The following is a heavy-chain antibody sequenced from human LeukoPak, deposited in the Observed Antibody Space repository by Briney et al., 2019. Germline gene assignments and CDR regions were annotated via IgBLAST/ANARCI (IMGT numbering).Heavy chain of an antibody. J-gene: IGHJ1*01. CDR1: GYTFTGYY. Sequence: ASVKVSCKASGYTFTGYYMHWVRQAPGQGLEWMGLINPNSGGTNYAQKFQGRVTMTRDTSISTAYMELSRLRSDDTAVYYCARDLIFSSGYYYEPEYFQHWGQGTLVTVSS. CDR3: ARDLIFSSGYYYEPEYFQH. V-gene: IGHV1-2*02. CDR2: INPNSGGT. D-gene: IGHD3-22*01.